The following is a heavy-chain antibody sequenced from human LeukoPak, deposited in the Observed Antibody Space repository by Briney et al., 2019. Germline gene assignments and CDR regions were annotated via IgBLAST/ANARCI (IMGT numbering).Heavy chain of an antibody. CDR2: IYHSGST. CDR1: GYSISSGYY. D-gene: IGHD3-22*01. J-gene: IGHJ4*02. Sequence: SETLSLTCTVSGYSISSGYYRGWIRQPPGKGLEWIGSIYHSGSTYYNPSLKSRVTISVDTSKSQFSLKLSSVTAADTAVYYCARDYDSSGLDYWGQGTLVTVSS. CDR3: ARDYDSSGLDY. V-gene: IGHV4-38-2*02.